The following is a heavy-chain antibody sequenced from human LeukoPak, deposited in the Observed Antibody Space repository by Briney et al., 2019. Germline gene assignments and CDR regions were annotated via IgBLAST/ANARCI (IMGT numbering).Heavy chain of an antibody. D-gene: IGHD3-10*01. CDR2: IKQDGSEK. CDR1: GFTFSSYW. CDR3: RGSGSYYKWDYFDY. J-gene: IGHJ4*02. V-gene: IGHV3-7*01. Sequence: GGSLRLSCAASGFTFSSYWMSWVRQAPGKGLEWVANIKQDGSEKYYVDSVKGRFTISRDNAKNSLYLQMNSLRAEDTAVYYCRGSGSYYKWDYFDYWGQGTLVTVSS.